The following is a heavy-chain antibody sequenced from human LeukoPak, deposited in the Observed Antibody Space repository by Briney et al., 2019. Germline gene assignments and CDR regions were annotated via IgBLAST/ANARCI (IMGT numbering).Heavy chain of an antibody. CDR2: ISWNSGSI. J-gene: IGHJ4*02. D-gene: IGHD1-26*01. CDR1: GFTFDDYA. V-gene: IGHV3-9*01. Sequence: GRSLRLSCAASGFTFDDYAMHWVRQAPGKGLEWVSGISWNSGSIGYADSVKGRFTISGDNAKNSLYLQMNSLRAEDTALYYCAKDIQSFVGATVFYFDYWGQGTLVTVSS. CDR3: AKDIQSFVGATVFYFDY.